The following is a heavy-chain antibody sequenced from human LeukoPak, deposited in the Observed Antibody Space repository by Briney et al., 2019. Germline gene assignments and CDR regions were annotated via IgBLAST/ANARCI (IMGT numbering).Heavy chain of an antibody. D-gene: IGHD6-13*01. V-gene: IGHV3-7*01. Sequence: PGGSLRLSCAASGFTFSSYWMSWVRQAPGKGLEWVANIKQDGSETYYADSVKGRFTISRDNAKNSLYLQMNSLRAEDTAVYYCARDNLRGGIAAAGSLPFQHWGQGTLVTVSS. CDR3: ARDNLRGGIAAAGSLPFQH. J-gene: IGHJ1*01. CDR2: IKQDGSET. CDR1: GFTFSSYW.